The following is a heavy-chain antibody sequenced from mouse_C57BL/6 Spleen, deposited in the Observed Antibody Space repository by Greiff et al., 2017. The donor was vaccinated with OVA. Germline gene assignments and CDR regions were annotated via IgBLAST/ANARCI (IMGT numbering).Heavy chain of an antibody. CDR3: AREELGAFAY. V-gene: IGHV5-4*01. Sequence: EVKVVESGGGLVKPGGSLKLSCAASGFTFSSYAMSWVRQTPEKRLEWVATISDGGSYTYYPDNVKGRFTISRDNAKNNLYLQMSHLKSEDTAMYYCAREELGAFAYWGQGTLVTVSA. D-gene: IGHD4-1*01. J-gene: IGHJ3*01. CDR1: GFTFSSYA. CDR2: ISDGGSYT.